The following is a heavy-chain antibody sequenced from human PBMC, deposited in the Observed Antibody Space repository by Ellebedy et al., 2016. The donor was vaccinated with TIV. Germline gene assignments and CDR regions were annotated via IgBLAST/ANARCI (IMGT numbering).Heavy chain of an antibody. D-gene: IGHD3-10*01. CDR1: ESTFSNYW. Sequence: GGSLRLXXAASESTFSNYWMHWVRQAPGKGLVWVSRIDFDGSGTSYVDSVKGRFTISRDNAKNMLYLQMNSLRGEDTAVYYCARAVGGSGSYWGQGTLVTASP. V-gene: IGHV3-74*01. CDR2: IDFDGSGT. CDR3: ARAVGGSGSY. J-gene: IGHJ4*02.